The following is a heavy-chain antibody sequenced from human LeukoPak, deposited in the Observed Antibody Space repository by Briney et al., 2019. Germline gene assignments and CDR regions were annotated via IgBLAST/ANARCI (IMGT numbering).Heavy chain of an antibody. J-gene: IGHJ2*01. CDR2: ISGSGGST. CDR1: GFTLSSYA. D-gene: IGHD3-10*01. CDR3: AKGMVRGVIRYFDL. Sequence: GGSLRLSCAASGFTLSSYAMSWVRQAPGKGLEWVSAISGSGGSTYYADSVKGRFTISRDNSKNTLYLQMNSLRAEDTAVYYCAKGMVRGVIRYFDLWGRGTLVTVSS. V-gene: IGHV3-23*01.